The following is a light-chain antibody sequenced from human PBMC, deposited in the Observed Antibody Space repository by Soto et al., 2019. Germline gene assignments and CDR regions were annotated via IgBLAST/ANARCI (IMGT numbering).Light chain of an antibody. CDR2: DAS. CDR1: QSVHSN. CDR3: QQYNDWPRT. J-gene: IGKJ1*01. Sequence: VVMTQSPGTLSVSPGERVTLSCRASQSVHSNLAWYQQKPGQAPRLLIHDASTRATGIPARFSGDGSGTEFTLTISSLQSEDFALYYCQQYNDWPRTVGQGTKVDIK. V-gene: IGKV3-15*01.